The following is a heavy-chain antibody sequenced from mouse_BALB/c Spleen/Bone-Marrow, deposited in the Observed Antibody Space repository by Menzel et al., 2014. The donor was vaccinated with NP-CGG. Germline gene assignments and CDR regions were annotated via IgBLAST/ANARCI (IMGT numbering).Heavy chain of an antibody. V-gene: IGHV1-7*01. J-gene: IGHJ4*01. CDR2: INPSTGYT. CDR3: ARGNYEAMDY. D-gene: IGHD2-1*01. CDR1: GYTFTSYW. Sequence: VQLQQSGAELAKPGASVKMSCKASGYTFTSYWMQWVKQRPGQGLEWIGYINPSTGYTEYNQKFKDKATLTADKSSSTAYMQLSSLTSEDSAVYYCARGNYEAMDYWGQGTSVTVSS.